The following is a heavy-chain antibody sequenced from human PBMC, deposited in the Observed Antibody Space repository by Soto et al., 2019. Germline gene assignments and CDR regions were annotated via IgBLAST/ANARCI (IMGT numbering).Heavy chain of an antibody. V-gene: IGHV3-33*01. CDR3: ARDQAEIVAAPIDGNALSNWFDP. D-gene: IGHD5-12*01. CDR1: GFTFSTYG. Sequence: QVQPVESGGGVVQPGRSLRLSCAASGFTFSTYGIHWVRQAPGKGLEWVAAIFYDGSRKFYTDSVKGRFTISRDNSKNTVYLQMNGLRAEDTAVYYCARDQAEIVAAPIDGNALSNWFDPWGQGTLVTVSS. CDR2: IFYDGSRK. J-gene: IGHJ5*02.